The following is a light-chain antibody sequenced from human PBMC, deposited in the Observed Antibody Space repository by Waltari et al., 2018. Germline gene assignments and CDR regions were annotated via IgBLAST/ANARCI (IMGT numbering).Light chain of an antibody. V-gene: IGLV2-23*02. CDR3: CSYARAGTLL. J-gene: IGLJ2*01. CDR2: EVN. CDR1: YNDVETYNL. Sequence: QSALTQPASVSGSPGQSITISCSGTYNDVETYNLVSGYQHSPGKAPKLLIYEVNRRPSGFSNRFSASKSCNTASLTISGLQAEDEADYYCCSYARAGTLLFGGGTKLTVL.